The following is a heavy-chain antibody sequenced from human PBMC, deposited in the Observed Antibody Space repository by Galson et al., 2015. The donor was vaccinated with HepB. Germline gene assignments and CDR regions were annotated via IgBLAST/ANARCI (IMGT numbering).Heavy chain of an antibody. CDR1: GLTFSSYN. Sequence: SLRLPSAASGLTFSSYNMNWVRQAPGKGLEWVSSISRTSSYIYYADSMKGRFTISRDNAENSLYLQVNSLRAEDTAVYYCARDHYDSSGYHSGIDYWGQGTLVTVSS. D-gene: IGHD3-22*01. V-gene: IGHV3-21*01. J-gene: IGHJ4*02. CDR2: ISRTSSYI. CDR3: ARDHYDSSGYHSGIDY.